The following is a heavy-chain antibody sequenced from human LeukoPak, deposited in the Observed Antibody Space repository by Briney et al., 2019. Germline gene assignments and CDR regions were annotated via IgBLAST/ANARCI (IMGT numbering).Heavy chain of an antibody. Sequence: SETLSLTCTVSGYYISSGYYWSWIREPPGKGLEWIGYIYYSGCTNYNPSLKSRVTISVDTSKNQFSLKLSSVTAADTAVYYCARERYSSSSYDAFDIWGQGTMVTVSS. D-gene: IGHD6-6*01. V-gene: IGHV4-61*01. CDR1: GYYISSGYY. CDR2: IYYSGCT. J-gene: IGHJ3*02. CDR3: ARERYSSSSYDAFDI.